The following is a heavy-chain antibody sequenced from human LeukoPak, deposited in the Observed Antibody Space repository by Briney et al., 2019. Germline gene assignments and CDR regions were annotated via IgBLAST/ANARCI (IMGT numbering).Heavy chain of an antibody. CDR3: ARAVGSGSFQTYYYYMDV. CDR2: IYTSGST. D-gene: IGHD3-10*01. CDR1: GGSISSYY. V-gene: IGHV4-4*07. J-gene: IGHJ6*03. Sequence: PSETLSLTRTVSGGSISSYYWSWVRQPAGQGLEWIGRIYTSGSTNYNPSLKSRVTMSVDTSKNQFSLKLSSVTAADTAVYYCARAVGSGSFQTYYYYMDVWGKGTTVTISS.